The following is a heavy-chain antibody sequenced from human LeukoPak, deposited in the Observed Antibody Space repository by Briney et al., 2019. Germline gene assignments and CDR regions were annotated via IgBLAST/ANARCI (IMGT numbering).Heavy chain of an antibody. J-gene: IGHJ4*02. CDR3: ARVAGGYSGYDYPGGDY. CDR1: GGSFSGHY. CDR2: INHSGST. D-gene: IGHD5-12*01. V-gene: IGHV4-34*01. Sequence: SETLSLTCAVYGGSFSGHYWSWIRQPPGKGLEWIGEINHSGSTNYNPSLKSRVTISVDTSKNQFSLKLSSVTAADTAVYYCARVAGGYSGYDYPGGDYWGQGTLVTVSS.